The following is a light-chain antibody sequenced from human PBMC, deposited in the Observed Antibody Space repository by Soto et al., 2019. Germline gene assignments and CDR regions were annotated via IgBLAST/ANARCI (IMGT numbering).Light chain of an antibody. J-gene: IGKJ5*01. CDR1: QSLSGW. V-gene: IGKV1-5*01. CDR2: DAF. Sequence: IRMKQSPSTLSASLGDRVTITCRASQSLSGWLAWYQQTPGKAPKLLISDAFRLESGVPSRFRGSGSGTEFTLTINILQPGDSATYYCQQYNSYPWTFGRGTRLEIK. CDR3: QQYNSYPWT.